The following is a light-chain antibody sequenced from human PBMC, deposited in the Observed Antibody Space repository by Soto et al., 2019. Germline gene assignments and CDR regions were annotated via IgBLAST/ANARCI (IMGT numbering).Light chain of an antibody. Sequence: QSVLTQPPSVSGTPGRRLTISCSGAISNIAINSVSWYQQLPGAAPKLLIHSTQQRPSGVPDRFSGSKSGPSASLAISDLQSEDEGDYFCASWDDSLNGPVFGGGTKVTVL. CDR3: ASWDDSLNGPV. CDR1: ISNIAINS. J-gene: IGLJ2*01. CDR2: STQ. V-gene: IGLV1-44*01.